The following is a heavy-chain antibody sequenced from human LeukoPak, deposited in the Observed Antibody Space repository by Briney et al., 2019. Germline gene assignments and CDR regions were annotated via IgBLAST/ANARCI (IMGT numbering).Heavy chain of an antibody. CDR2: ISGSAHKI. D-gene: IGHD5-18*01. V-gene: IGHV3-23*01. Sequence: GGSLRLSCVVSGFTFSNYAMSWVRKAPGRGLDWVSVISGSAHKIRYADSVRGRFTISRDNSENTVYLQMNNLRGEDTAIYYCAGRITGYSSGYVFWGQGTLVTVSS. CDR3: AGRITGYSSGYVF. CDR1: GFTFSNYA. J-gene: IGHJ4*02.